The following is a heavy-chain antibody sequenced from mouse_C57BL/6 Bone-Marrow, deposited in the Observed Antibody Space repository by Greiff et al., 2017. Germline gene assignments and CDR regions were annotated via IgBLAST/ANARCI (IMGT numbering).Heavy chain of an antibody. J-gene: IGHJ4*01. CDR1: GYTFTSYC. V-gene: IGHV1-52*01. Sequence: VQLQQSGAELVRPGSSVKLSCTASGYTFTSYCMHWVKQRPIPGLEWIGNIYPSDSETPYNQTFKDKATLTVDKSSSTAYMQLSSLTAEDSAVCYCARVLGQSIDYWGQGTSVTVSA. CDR3: ARVLGQSIDY. CDR2: IYPSDSET. D-gene: IGHD4-1*01.